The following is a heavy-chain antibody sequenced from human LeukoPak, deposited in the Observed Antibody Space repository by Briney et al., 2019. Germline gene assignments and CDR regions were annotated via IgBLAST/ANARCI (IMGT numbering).Heavy chain of an antibody. V-gene: IGHV1-8*03. CDR2: MNPNSGNT. J-gene: IGHJ6*03. Sequence: ASVKVSCKASGYTFTSYDINLVRQATGQGLEWMGWMNPNSGNTGYAQKFQGRVTITRNTSISTAYMELSSLRSEDTAVYYCARGRISPGDYYMDVWGKGTTVTVSS. CDR1: GYTFTSYD. D-gene: IGHD3-10*01. CDR3: ARGRISPGDYYMDV.